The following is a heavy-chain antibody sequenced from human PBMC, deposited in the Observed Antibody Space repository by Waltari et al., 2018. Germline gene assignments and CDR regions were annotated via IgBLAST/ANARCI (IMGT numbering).Heavy chain of an antibody. Sequence: EVQLVESGGGLVQPGGSLRLSCVGSGFAFRRYWMYWVRQAPGKGLGWVSYIDTDGSRTTYADSVKGRFTIFRDNTKNTLYLQMDSLRAEDTAVYYCAIDTSGYYGNWGQGTLVTVSS. CDR1: GFAFRRYW. J-gene: IGHJ4*02. CDR3: AIDTSGYYGN. CDR2: IDTDGSRT. V-gene: IGHV3-74*03. D-gene: IGHD3-22*01.